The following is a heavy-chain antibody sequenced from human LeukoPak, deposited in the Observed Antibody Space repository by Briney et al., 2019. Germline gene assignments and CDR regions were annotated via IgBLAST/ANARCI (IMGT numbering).Heavy chain of an antibody. CDR2: MNPNSGNT. V-gene: IGHV1-8*01. CDR1: GYTFTSFD. D-gene: IGHD2-2*01. J-gene: IGHJ6*02. Sequence: ASVKVSCKASGYTFTSFDINWVRQATGQGLEWMGWMNPNSGNTGYAQKFQGRVTMTRNISISTAYMELSSLRSEDTAVYYCARQYCSSTSCQFVGHGMDVWGQGTTVTVSS. CDR3: ARQYCSSTSCQFVGHGMDV.